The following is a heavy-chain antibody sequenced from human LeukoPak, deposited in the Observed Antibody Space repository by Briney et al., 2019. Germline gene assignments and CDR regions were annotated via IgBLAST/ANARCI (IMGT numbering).Heavy chain of an antibody. CDR2: FYYGGST. D-gene: IGHD6-6*01. J-gene: IGHJ5*02. V-gene: IGHV4-39*01. CDR1: GGSISSSSTY. CDR3: GRQGVAARRPNWFGP. Sequence: SETLSLTCTVSGGSISSSSTYWGWIRQPPGKGLEWIGTFYYGGSTYYNPSLKSRVTISVDASKNQFSLKLSSVTAADTAFYYCGRQGVAARRPNWFGPGGEGNLVTVSS.